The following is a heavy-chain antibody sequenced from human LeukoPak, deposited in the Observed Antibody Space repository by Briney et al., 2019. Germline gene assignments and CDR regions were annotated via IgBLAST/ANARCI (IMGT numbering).Heavy chain of an antibody. CDR3: VKGSSYYYDSGGYFGLY. D-gene: IGHD3-22*01. Sequence: GGSLRLSCSASGFSFRSFALLWVRQAPGKGLEYVSAISSNGGSTYYADSVKGRFTLSRDSSRNTLYLQMNSVRCEDRAVCCGVKGSSYYYDSGGYFGLYGGGGTLVTVFS. CDR2: ISSNGGST. J-gene: IGHJ4*02. V-gene: IGHV3-64D*06. CDR1: GFSFRSFA.